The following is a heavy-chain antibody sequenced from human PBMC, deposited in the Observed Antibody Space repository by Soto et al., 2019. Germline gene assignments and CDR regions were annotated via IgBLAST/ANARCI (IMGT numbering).Heavy chain of an antibody. V-gene: IGHV5-51*01. CDR2: IYPSDSDT. Sequence: GESLKISCKGSGYNFAVYWIAWVRQMPGKGLELMGIIYPSDSDTRYRPSFRGQVTISADKSISSAYLQWSSLRASDTAMYYCARGGVSTRTFDYWGQGTPVTVSS. J-gene: IGHJ4*02. CDR3: ARGGVSTRTFDY. CDR1: GYNFAVYW. D-gene: IGHD3-3*01.